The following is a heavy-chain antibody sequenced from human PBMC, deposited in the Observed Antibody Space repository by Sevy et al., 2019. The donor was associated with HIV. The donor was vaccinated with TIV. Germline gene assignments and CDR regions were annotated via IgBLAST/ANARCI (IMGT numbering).Heavy chain of an antibody. D-gene: IGHD2-2*01. Sequence: GGSLRLSCAASGFAFSSHAMHWVRQAPGKGLEWVAVISYEGNETFYAASVEGRFTISRDNSKNMLSLLINSLRPEDAAVYYCARDGGNSVKWYPLYWGHGTLVTVSS. CDR1: GFAFSSHA. V-gene: IGHV3-30-3*01. CDR3: ARDGGNSVKWYPLY. J-gene: IGHJ4*01. CDR2: ISYEGNET.